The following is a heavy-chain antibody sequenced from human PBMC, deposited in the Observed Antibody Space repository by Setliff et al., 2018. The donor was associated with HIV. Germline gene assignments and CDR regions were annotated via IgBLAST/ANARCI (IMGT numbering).Heavy chain of an antibody. D-gene: IGHD6-19*01. CDR1: GFTFSNFW. Sequence: GGSLRLSCAASGFTFSNFWMSWVRQAPGKGLEWVATINEDGSKKYYGASVKGRFTVSRDNAKKSLYLQMNSLRLEDTAVYYCARVREGYESSGFYVYYYYYMDLWGKGTTVTVSS. CDR3: ARVREGYESSGFYVYYYYYMDL. J-gene: IGHJ6*03. V-gene: IGHV3-7*01. CDR2: INEDGSKK.